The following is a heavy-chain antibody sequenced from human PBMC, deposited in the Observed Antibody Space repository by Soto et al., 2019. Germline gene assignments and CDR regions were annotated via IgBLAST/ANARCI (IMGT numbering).Heavy chain of an antibody. J-gene: IGHJ4*02. CDR2: IYNSGST. V-gene: IGHV4-30-4*01. CDR3: ARGPSGDKVDY. D-gene: IGHD1-26*01. CDR1: GGSINNNGYF. Sequence: QVQLQESGPGVVEPSQTLSLTCTVSGGSINNNGYFWSWIRQPPGSGLEWIGHIYNSGSTYSNPSLKSRLTISVPTSKNQFSLKLSSVTAADTAVYYCARGPSGDKVDYWGQGTLVTVSS.